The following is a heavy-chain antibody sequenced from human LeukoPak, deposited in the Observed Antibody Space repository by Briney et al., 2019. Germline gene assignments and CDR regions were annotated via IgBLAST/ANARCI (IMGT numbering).Heavy chain of an antibody. J-gene: IGHJ4*02. CDR1: EFTFSTYW. CDR2: IKPDGSET. D-gene: IGHD5-18*01. CDR3: ARDDGIRTVDY. V-gene: IGHV3-7*01. Sequence: GGSLRLSCAASEFTFSTYWMSWVRQTPQRGLEWVANIKPDGSETYYVDSVMGRFTISRDNAKNSLYLQMSSLRAEDAAVYYCARDDGIRTVDYWGQGTLVTVSS.